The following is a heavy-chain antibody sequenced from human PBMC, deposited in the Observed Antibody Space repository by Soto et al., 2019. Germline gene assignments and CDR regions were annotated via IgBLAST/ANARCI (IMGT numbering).Heavy chain of an antibody. J-gene: IGHJ6*02. CDR1: GFTFSRYG. Sequence: QVQLVESGGGVVQPGRSLRLSCATSGFTFSRYGIHWVRQAPGKGLEWVAVTSHDGTNKYYTDSVKGRFTISRDNSKNTLYLEMNSLRAEDTAVYYCAKETVATIRPTRIYYYYGLDVWGQGTTVSVSS. D-gene: IGHD5-12*01. CDR3: AKETVATIRPTRIYYYYGLDV. V-gene: IGHV3-30*18. CDR2: TSHDGTNK.